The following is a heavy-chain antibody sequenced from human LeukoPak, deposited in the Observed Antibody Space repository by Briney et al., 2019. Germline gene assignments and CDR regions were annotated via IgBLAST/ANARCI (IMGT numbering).Heavy chain of an antibody. CDR1: GGSISSGGYY. Sequence: PSETLSLTCTVSGGSISSGGYYWNWIRQPPGKGLEWIGYIYYSGTTNYNPSLKSRVTISVDTSKNQFSLKLSSVTAADTAVYYCARGQSSGWLFYYGMDVWGQGTTVTVSS. CDR3: ARGQSSGWLFYYGMDV. J-gene: IGHJ6*02. V-gene: IGHV4-61*08. CDR2: IYYSGTT. D-gene: IGHD6-19*01.